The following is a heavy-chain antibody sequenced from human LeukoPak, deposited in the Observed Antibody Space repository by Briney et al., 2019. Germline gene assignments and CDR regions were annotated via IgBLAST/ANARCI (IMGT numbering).Heavy chain of an antibody. CDR2: ISSSSSTI. Sequence: PGGSLRLSCAASGFTFSSYSMNWVRQAPGKGLEWVSYISSSSSTIYYADSVKGRFTISRDNAKNSLYLQMNSLRAEDTAVYYCARDRTYGSGSYYSGGAFDYWGQGTLVTVSS. D-gene: IGHD3-10*01. V-gene: IGHV3-48*04. CDR3: ARDRTYGSGSYYSGGAFDY. J-gene: IGHJ4*02. CDR1: GFTFSSYS.